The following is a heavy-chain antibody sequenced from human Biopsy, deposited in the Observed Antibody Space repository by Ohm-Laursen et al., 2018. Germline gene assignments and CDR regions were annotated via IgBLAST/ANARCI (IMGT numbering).Heavy chain of an antibody. CDR2: IYYSGST. J-gene: IGHJ4*02. Sequence: GTLSLTCTVSGGSIGSFFWSWIRQPPGKGLEWIGYIYYSGSTNYNPSLRSRVTTSVDRSKNQFSLELSSVTAADTAVYYCARVGAGAPSIDYFDYWGQGALATVSS. D-gene: IGHD1-26*01. V-gene: IGHV4-59*01. CDR3: ARVGAGAPSIDYFDY. CDR1: GGSIGSFF.